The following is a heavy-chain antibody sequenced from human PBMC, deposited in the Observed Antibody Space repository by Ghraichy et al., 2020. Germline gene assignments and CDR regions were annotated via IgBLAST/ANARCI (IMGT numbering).Heavy chain of an antibody. CDR1: GFTFSSYA. D-gene: IGHD3/OR15-3a*01. Sequence: GESLRLSCAASGFTFSSYAMSWVRQAPGKGLEWVSAISGSGGSTYYADSVKGRFTISRDNSKNTLYLQMNSLRAEDTAVYYCAKDWMRFELSNFDYWGQGTLVTVSS. V-gene: IGHV3-23*01. J-gene: IGHJ4*02. CDR3: AKDWMRFELSNFDY. CDR2: ISGSGGST.